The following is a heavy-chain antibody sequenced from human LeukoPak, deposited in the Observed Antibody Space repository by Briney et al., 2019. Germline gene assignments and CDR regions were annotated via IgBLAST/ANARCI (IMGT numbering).Heavy chain of an antibody. D-gene: IGHD3-22*01. CDR2: INSDGSST. CDR1: GFTFSRYW. J-gene: IGHJ4*02. Sequence: GGSLRLSCAASGFTFSRYWMHWVRQAPGKGLVWVSRINSDGSSTSYADSVKGRFTISRDNAKNTLYLQMNSLRAEDTAVYYCARDPTNYDSSGYLGFGYWGQGTLVTVSS. CDR3: ARDPTNYDSSGYLGFGY. V-gene: IGHV3-74*01.